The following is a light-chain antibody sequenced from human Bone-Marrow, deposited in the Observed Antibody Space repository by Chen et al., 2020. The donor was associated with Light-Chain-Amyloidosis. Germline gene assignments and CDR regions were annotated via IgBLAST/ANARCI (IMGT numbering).Light chain of an antibody. J-gene: IGLJ3*02. CDR1: SSNIVKNH. V-gene: IGLV1-47*01. CDR2: VSD. Sequence: QSILIQPPSASGPAGQWVTMSCSGTSSNIVKNHVYWYQQFPGMAPKLLIYVSDQRSSGVPDRFSASKSGISASLAINGLRSEDEADYYCAAWDDSLTGPVFGGGTKLTVL. CDR3: AAWDDSLTGPV.